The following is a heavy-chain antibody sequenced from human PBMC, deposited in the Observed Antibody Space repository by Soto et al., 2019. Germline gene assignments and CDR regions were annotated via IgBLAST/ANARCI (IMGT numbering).Heavy chain of an antibody. CDR1: GYSFTSYW. Sequence: GESLKISCKGSGYSFTSYWISWVRQMPGKGLEWMGRIGPSDSYTNYSPSFQGHVTISADKSISTAYLQWSSLKASDTAMYYCASTSSSSGRRGEPYYYYYGMDVWGQGTTVTVSS. CDR2: IGPSDSYT. J-gene: IGHJ6*02. CDR3: ASTSSSSGRRGEPYYYYYGMDV. D-gene: IGHD6-6*01. V-gene: IGHV5-10-1*01.